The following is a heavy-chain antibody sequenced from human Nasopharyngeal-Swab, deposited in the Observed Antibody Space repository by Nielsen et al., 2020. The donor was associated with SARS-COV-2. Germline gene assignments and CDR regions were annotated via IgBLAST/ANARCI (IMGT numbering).Heavy chain of an antibody. V-gene: IGHV1-46*01. CDR1: GYTFTSYY. CDR2: INPSGGRT. CDR3: ARDLTVTDGDYYYSGMYV. D-gene: IGHD4-17*01. Sequence: ASVKVSCKASGYTFTSYYMHWVRQAPGQGLEWMGLINPSGGRTSYAQKFQGRVTMNRDTSTSTVYMELSSLRSEDPAVYYCARDLTVTDGDYYYSGMYVWGQVTTVTVSS. J-gene: IGHJ6*01.